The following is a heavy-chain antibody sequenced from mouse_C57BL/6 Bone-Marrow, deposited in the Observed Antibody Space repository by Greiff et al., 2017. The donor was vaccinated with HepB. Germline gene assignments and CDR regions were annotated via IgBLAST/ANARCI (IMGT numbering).Heavy chain of an antibody. CDR3: TRWGLRRKGDY. D-gene: IGHD2-2*01. CDR2: IDPETGGN. J-gene: IGHJ2*01. CDR1: GYTFTDYE. V-gene: IGHV1-15*01. Sequence: VQLQQSGAELVRPGASVTLSCKASGYTFTDYEMHWVKQTPVHGLEWIGAIDPETGGNAYNQKFKGKAILTADKSSSTAYMELRSRTSEDSAVYYCTRWGLRRKGDYWGQGTTLTVSS.